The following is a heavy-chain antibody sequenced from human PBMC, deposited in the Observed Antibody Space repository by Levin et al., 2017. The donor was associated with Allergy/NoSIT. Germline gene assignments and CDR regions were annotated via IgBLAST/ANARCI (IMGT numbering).Heavy chain of an antibody. V-gene: IGHV3-23*01. D-gene: IGHD6-19*01. CDR3: AKHQGNGSPFYYAMDV. J-gene: IGHJ6*02. Sequence: QPGGSLRLSCVTSGFSFNSYAMSWGRQAPGKGLEWVAVISAGGGATFYIDSVEGRFIISRDNSKNTFYLQMHSLRAEDTAVYYCAKHQGNGSPFYYAMDVWGPGTTVTVS. CDR1: GFSFNSYA. CDR2: ISAGGGAT.